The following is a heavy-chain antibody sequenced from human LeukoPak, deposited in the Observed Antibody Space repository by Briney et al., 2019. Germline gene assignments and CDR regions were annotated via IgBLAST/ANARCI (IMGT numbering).Heavy chain of an antibody. V-gene: IGHV3-21*01. D-gene: IGHD2-2*01. CDR1: GFTFSSYS. Sequence: PGGSLRLSCAASGFTFSSYSMNWVRQAPGKGLEWVSSISSSSSYIYYADSVKGRFTISRDNSKNTLYLQMNSLRAEDTAVYYCARQYQLPFDMDVWGKGTTVTVSS. CDR2: ISSSSSYI. J-gene: IGHJ6*03. CDR3: ARQYQLPFDMDV.